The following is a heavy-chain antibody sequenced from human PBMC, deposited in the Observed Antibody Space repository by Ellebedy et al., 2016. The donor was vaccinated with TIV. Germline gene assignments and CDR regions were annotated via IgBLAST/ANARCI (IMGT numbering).Heavy chain of an antibody. Sequence: AASVKVSCKAPEGTFSSHAINWVRQAPGQGLEWMGGIMPIFGTPNYAQQFQGRVTISADRSTTTVYMEMNSLRSEDTALYYSARYSLAGLQRFASDVWGQGTLVTVSS. CDR2: IMPIFGTP. V-gene: IGHV1-69*06. CDR3: ARYSLAGLQRFASDV. CDR1: EGTFSSHA. D-gene: IGHD3-3*02. J-gene: IGHJ3*01.